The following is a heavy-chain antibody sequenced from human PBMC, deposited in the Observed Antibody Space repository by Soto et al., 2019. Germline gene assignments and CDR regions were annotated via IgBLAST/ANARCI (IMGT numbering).Heavy chain of an antibody. CDR2: ISGSGGRT. Sequence: GGSLRLSCAASGFTFSSYAMSWVRQAPGKGLEWVSAISGSGGRTYYADSVKGRFTISRDNSKSTLYLQINSLRAEDTAVYYCAKTAPYYDFWSGYHYGMDVWGQGTTVTVSS. D-gene: IGHD3-3*01. V-gene: IGHV3-23*01. CDR3: AKTAPYYDFWSGYHYGMDV. CDR1: GFTFSSYA. J-gene: IGHJ6*02.